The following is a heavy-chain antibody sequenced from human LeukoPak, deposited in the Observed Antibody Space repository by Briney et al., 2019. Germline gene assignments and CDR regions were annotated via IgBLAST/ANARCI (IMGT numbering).Heavy chain of an antibody. CDR1: GFTFSSYE. CDR2: ISSSGDTI. CDR3: ARAIAVAVTDY. J-gene: IGHJ4*02. Sequence: GGSLRLSCAVSGFTFSSYEMNWVRQAPGKGLEWVSYISSSGDTIYYADSVKGRFTISRDNAKNSLYLQMNSLRAEDTGIYYCARAIAVAVTDYWGQGTLVTVSS. D-gene: IGHD6-19*01. V-gene: IGHV3-48*03.